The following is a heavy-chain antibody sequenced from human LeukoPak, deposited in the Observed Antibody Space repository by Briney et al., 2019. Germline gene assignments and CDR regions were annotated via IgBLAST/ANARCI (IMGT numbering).Heavy chain of an antibody. J-gene: IGHJ4*02. V-gene: IGHV4-39*07. Sequence: PSETLSLTCTVSGGSISSSSYYWGWIRQPPGKGLEWIGSIYYSGSTYYNPSLKSRVTISVDTSKNQFSLKLSSVTAADTAVYYCARAFGRMVRGVTDWGQGTLVTVSS. D-gene: IGHD3-10*01. CDR1: GGSISSSSYY. CDR2: IYYSGST. CDR3: ARAFGRMVRGVTD.